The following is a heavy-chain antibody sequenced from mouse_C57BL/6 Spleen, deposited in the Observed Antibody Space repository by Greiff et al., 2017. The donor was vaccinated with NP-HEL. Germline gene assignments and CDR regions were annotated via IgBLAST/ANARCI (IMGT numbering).Heavy chain of an antibody. CDR2: INPNNGGT. V-gene: IGHV1-22*01. CDR3: ATIYYDYDEGYFDY. CDR1: GYTFTDYN. J-gene: IGHJ2*01. Sequence: EVQLKESGPELVKPGASVKMSCKASGYTFTDYNMHWVKQSHGKSLEWIGYINPNNGGTSYNQKFKGKATLTVNKSSSTAYMELRSLTSEDSAVYYCATIYYDYDEGYFDYWGQGTTLTVSS. D-gene: IGHD2-4*01.